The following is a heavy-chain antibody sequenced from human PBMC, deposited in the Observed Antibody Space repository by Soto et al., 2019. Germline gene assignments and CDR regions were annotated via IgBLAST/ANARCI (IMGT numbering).Heavy chain of an antibody. V-gene: IGHV3-48*03. Sequence: GGSLRLSCAVSGFIFRDYEMNWVRQAPGKGLEWTAYIVSGGHTIYYADSVKGRFTISRDDAKNSLSLEMNRLRVEDTATYFCTRGGRRVVVTAYDAFDLWGQGTMVTVSS. CDR1: GFIFRDYE. CDR3: TRGGRRVVVTAYDAFDL. D-gene: IGHD2-21*02. CDR2: IVSGGHTI. J-gene: IGHJ3*01.